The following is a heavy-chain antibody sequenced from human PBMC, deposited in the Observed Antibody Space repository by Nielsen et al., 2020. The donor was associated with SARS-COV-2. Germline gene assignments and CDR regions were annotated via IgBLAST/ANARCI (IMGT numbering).Heavy chain of an antibody. Sequence: SLKISCAASGFTFSTDGMHWVRQAPGKGLEWVAAISYDGSSKYYEDSVEGRFTIPRANSKNTLYLQMSSLREEDTAMYYCAKDWTAIVVVPSGGVDYWGQGTLVTVSS. CDR2: ISYDGSSK. V-gene: IGHV3-30*18. D-gene: IGHD2-15*01. CDR3: AKDWTAIVVVPSGGVDY. CDR1: GFTFSTDG. J-gene: IGHJ4*02.